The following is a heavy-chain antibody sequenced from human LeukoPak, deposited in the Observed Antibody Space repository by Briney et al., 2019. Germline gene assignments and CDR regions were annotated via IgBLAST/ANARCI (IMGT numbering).Heavy chain of an antibody. V-gene: IGHV1-18*01. CDR3: ARASLMVGARDYYYGMDV. Sequence: ASVKVSCKASGYTFTSYGISWVRQAPGQGLEWMGWISTYNGNTNYAQKVQGRVIMTTDTATSTAYMELRSLRSDDTAVYYCARASLMVGARDYYYGMDVWGQGTTVTVSS. CDR1: GYTFTSYG. D-gene: IGHD1-26*01. J-gene: IGHJ6*02. CDR2: ISTYNGNT.